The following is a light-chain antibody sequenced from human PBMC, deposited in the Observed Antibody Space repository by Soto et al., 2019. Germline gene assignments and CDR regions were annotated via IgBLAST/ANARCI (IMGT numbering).Light chain of an antibody. Sequence: QSALTQPASVSGSPGQSITISCTGTSGDVGSYNLVSWYQHHPGKAPKLMIYEGSKRPSGVSNRFSGSKSGSTASLTISGLQAEDEAYYYCCSYARSSPYVFGTGTKLTVL. J-gene: IGLJ1*01. CDR1: SGDVGSYNL. V-gene: IGLV2-23*01. CDR3: CSYARSSPYV. CDR2: EGS.